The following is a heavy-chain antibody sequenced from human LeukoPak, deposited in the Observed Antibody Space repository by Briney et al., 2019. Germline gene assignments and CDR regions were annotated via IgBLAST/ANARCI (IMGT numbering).Heavy chain of an antibody. CDR1: GFTFSSYA. J-gene: IGHJ4*02. V-gene: IGHV3-23*01. CDR2: ISGSGDKS. Sequence: GGSLRLSCAASGFTFSSYAMSWVRQAPGKGLEWVSVISGSGDKSYYTDSVKGRFTVSRDNSKNTVYLQMNSLRAEDTAVYYCAKGPRTVRFGDRHKGMFDYWGQGTLVTVSS. D-gene: IGHD3-10*01. CDR3: AKGPRTVRFGDRHKGMFDY.